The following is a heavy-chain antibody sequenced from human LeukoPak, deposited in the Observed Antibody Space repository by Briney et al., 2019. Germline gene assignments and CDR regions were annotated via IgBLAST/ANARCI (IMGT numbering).Heavy chain of an antibody. V-gene: IGHV1-46*01. CDR1: GYTFTSYY. CDR3: ARDVPTGDTAMAYYFDY. CDR2: INPSGGST. J-gene: IGHJ4*02. Sequence: ASVKVSCKASGYTFTSYYMHWVQQAPGQGLEWMGIINPSGGSTSYAQKFQGRVTMTRDTSTSTVYMELSSLRSEDTAVCYCARDVPTGDTAMAYYFDYWGQGTLVTVSS. D-gene: IGHD5-18*01.